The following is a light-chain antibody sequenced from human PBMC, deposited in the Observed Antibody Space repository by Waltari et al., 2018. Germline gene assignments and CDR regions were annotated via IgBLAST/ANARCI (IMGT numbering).Light chain of an antibody. CDR1: QSLLHSNGYNY. Sequence: DIVMTQSPLSLPVTPGEPASISCRSSQSLLHSNGYNYLDWYLQKPGQSPQLLIYFGSNRASGVPDRFSGSGSGTDVTLKISIVEAEDVGVYYCMQALQTPLTFGGGTKVEIK. V-gene: IGKV2-28*01. CDR3: MQALQTPLT. J-gene: IGKJ4*01. CDR2: FGS.